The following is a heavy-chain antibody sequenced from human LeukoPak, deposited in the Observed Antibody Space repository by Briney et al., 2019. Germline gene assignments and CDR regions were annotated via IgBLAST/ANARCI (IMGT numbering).Heavy chain of an antibody. D-gene: IGHD3-16*02. Sequence: GGSLRLSCAASGFTFSSYAMHWVRQAPGKGLEWVAVISYDGSNKYYADSVKGRFTISRDNSKNTLYLQMNSLRAEDTAVYYRARDELSGFPSLEAAFDYWGQGTLVTVSS. CDR2: ISYDGSNK. J-gene: IGHJ4*02. CDR3: ARDELSGFPSLEAAFDY. CDR1: GFTFSSYA. V-gene: IGHV3-30-3*01.